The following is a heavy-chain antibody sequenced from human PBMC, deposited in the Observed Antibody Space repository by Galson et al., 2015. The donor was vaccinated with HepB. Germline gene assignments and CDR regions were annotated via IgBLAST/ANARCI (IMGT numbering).Heavy chain of an antibody. V-gene: IGHV3-23*01. CDR3: AKVIGDSTTYYYYGMDV. D-gene: IGHD4-17*01. CDR2: ISGSGGST. CDR1: GFTFSSYA. Sequence: SLRLSCAASGFTFSSYAMSWVRQAPGKGLEWVSAISGSGGSTYYADSVKGRFTISRDNSKNTLYLQMNSLRAEDTAVYYCAKVIGDSTTYYYYGMDVWGQGTTVTVSS. J-gene: IGHJ6*02.